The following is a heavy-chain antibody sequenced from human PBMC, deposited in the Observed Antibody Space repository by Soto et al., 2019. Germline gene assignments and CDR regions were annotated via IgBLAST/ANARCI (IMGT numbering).Heavy chain of an antibody. D-gene: IGHD3-22*01. CDR3: AKGRGALTVVSNWFDP. J-gene: IGHJ5*02. CDR1: GFTFEDHA. CDR2: INWNSGIT. V-gene: IGHV3-9*01. Sequence: EVQLVESGGGLVQPGRSLRLSCAAIGFTFEDHAMHWIRQVPGKGLEWVADINWNSGITGYADSVKGRFTISRDNANNSLHLEMNSLKTEDTAFYYCAKGRGALTVVSNWFDPWGQGTLVTVSS.